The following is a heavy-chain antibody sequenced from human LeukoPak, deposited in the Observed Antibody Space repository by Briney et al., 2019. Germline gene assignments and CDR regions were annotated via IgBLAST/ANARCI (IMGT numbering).Heavy chain of an antibody. V-gene: IGHV4-59*01. CDR1: GGSISSYY. J-gene: IGHJ3*02. CDR2: IYYSGST. Sequence: SETLSLTCTVSGGSISSYYWSWTRQPPGKGLEWIGYIYYSGSTNYNPSLKSRVTISVDTSKNQFSLKLSSVTAADTAVYYCARVRTGTGAFDIWGQGTMVTVSS. CDR3: ARVRTGTGAFDI. D-gene: IGHD1-7*01.